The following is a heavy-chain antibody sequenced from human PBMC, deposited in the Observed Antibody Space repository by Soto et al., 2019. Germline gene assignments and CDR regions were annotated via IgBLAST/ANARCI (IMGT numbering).Heavy chain of an antibody. CDR2: ISGSGFKK. CDR3: AKNQGVELVPLTTVDWFDP. J-gene: IGHJ5*02. Sequence: GGSLRLSCAASGFIFENFGMSWVRQAPGKGLEWISSISGSGFKKYYADSVKGRFTISRDNSKSTVYLELNNLSAEDTAVYHCAKNQGVELVPLTTVDWFDPWGQGSVVTVSS. V-gene: IGHV3-23*01. D-gene: IGHD1-26*01. CDR1: GFIFENFG.